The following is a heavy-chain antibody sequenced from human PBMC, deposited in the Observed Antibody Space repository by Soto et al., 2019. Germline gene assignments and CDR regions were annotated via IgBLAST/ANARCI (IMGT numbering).Heavy chain of an antibody. J-gene: IGHJ6*03. D-gene: IGHD4-4*01. CDR3: ATHPIAPPPTVYYYYYMDV. Sequence: QVQLQESGPGLVKPSETLSLTCLVSGASIGDYYWSWIRQPPGQGLVWIGNVFYSGTTNYNPSLKRRVAFSVVAAKNQLSLEMIYVTAAATAVYYCATHPIAPPPTVYYYYYMDVWGKGTTVTVSS. CDR1: GASIGDYY. CDR2: VFYSGTT. V-gene: IGHV4-59*08.